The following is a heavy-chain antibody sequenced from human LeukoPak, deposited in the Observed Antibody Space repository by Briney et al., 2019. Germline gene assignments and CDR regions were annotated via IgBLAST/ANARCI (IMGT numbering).Heavy chain of an antibody. CDR1: EFIFSDYA. Sequence: GGSLRLSCAPSEFIFSDYAMGWVRQAPGKGLEWVSTIDKTTYPTFYADSVKGRFTISRDNSKNTLYLQMNSLRTEDTAVYFCAKFEGATIPGWFNDYWGQGSLVTVSS. CDR3: AKFEGATIPGWFNDY. V-gene: IGHV3-23*05. J-gene: IGHJ4*02. D-gene: IGHD6-19*01. CDR2: IDKTTYPT.